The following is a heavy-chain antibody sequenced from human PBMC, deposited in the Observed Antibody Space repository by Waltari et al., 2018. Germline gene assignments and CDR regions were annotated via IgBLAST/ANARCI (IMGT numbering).Heavy chain of an antibody. J-gene: IGHJ4*02. D-gene: IGHD6-19*01. CDR3: ASSYSSGWYSTFDY. CDR2: IYYSGGT. Sequence: QLQLQESGPGLVKPSETLSLTCTVSGGSISSSSYYWGWIRQPPGKGLEWIGSIYYSGGTYYNPSLKSRVTISVDTSKNLFSLKLSSVTAADTAVYYCASSYSSGWYSTFDYWGQGTLVTVSS. CDR1: GGSISSSSYY. V-gene: IGHV4-39*01.